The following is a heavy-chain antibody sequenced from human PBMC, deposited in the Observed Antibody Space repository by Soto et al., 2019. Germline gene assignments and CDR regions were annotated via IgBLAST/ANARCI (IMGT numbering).Heavy chain of an antibody. D-gene: IGHD1-1*01. J-gene: IGHJ3*01. Sequence: GGSLRLSCVGSGFSFRKYAMNWVRQAPGKGLEWVSGISGSGGSGRGFYADPVKGRFTVSRDNAKNTVFLQMNSLRAEDTAVYYCATGPTPAFAFWGRGTMVTVSS. V-gene: IGHV3-23*01. CDR3: ATGPTPAFAF. CDR1: GFSFRKYA. CDR2: ISGSGGSGRG.